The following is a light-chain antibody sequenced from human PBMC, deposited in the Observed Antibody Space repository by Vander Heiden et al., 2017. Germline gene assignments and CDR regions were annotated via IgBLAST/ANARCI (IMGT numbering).Light chain of an antibody. J-gene: IGKJ1*01. CDR2: GAS. CDR1: QSVSSN. CDR3: QQYNNWPRWT. V-gene: IGKV3-15*01. Sequence: EIVMTQSPATLSVSPEERATLSCRASQSVSSNLAWYQQKPGQAPRLLIYGASTRATGIPARFSGSGSGTEFTLTISSLQSEDFAVYYCQQYNNWPRWTFGQGTKVEIK.